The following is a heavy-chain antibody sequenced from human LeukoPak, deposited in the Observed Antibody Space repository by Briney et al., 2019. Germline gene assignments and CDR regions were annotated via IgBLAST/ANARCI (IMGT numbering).Heavy chain of an antibody. CDR2: IYYSGST. J-gene: IGHJ4*02. D-gene: IGHD6-19*01. CDR1: GGSISSYY. CDR3: ARAGYSSGWYTPDY. Sequence: SETLSLTCTVSGGSISSYYWSWIRQPPGKGLEWIGYIYYSGSTNYNPSLKSRVTISVDTSKNQFSLKLSSVTAADTAVYYCARAGYSSGWYTPDYWGQGTLVTVSS. V-gene: IGHV4-59*01.